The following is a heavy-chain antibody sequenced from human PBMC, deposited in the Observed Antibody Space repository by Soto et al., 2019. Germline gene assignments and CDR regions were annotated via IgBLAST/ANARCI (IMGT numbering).Heavy chain of an antibody. CDR3: ARGGLRYFDWTQHNWFDP. CDR2: INHSGSI. V-gene: IGHV4-34*01. D-gene: IGHD3-9*01. CDR1: GGSFSGYY. J-gene: IGHJ5*02. Sequence: SETLSLTCAVYGGSFSGYYWSWIRQPPGKGLEWIGEINHSGSINYNPSLKSRVTISVDTSKNQFSLKLSSVTAADTAVYYCARGGLRYFDWTQHNWFDPWGQGTLVTVSS.